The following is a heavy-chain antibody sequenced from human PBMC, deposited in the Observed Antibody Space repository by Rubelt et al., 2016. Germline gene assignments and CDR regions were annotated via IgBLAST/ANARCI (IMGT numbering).Heavy chain of an antibody. Sequence: QITLKESGPTLVKPTQTLTLTCTFSGFSLSTSGVGVGWFRQPPGEALEWLALIYWDDDSKYSPSLKSRLAITKDTSKNQVVLTMTNIDPVDTATYYCAHYKATISGNWFDPGGQGTLVT. CDR2: IYWDDDS. V-gene: IGHV2-5*02. J-gene: IGHJ5*02. D-gene: IGHD1-26*01. CDR1: GFSLSTSGVG. CDR3: AHYKATISGNWFDP.